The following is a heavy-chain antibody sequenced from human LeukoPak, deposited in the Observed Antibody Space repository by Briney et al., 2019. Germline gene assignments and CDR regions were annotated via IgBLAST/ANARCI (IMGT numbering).Heavy chain of an antibody. D-gene: IGHD2-21*01. Sequence: GGSLRLSCAASGFTFSIHSMSWVRQAPGKGLEWVANVKEAGGEGNYVDSVKGRFTISRDNAKNSVYLQMNSLRAEDTAMYYCANGRGEGWGQGTLVTVSS. J-gene: IGHJ4*02. V-gene: IGHV3-7*01. CDR2: VKEAGGEG. CDR3: ANGRGEG. CDR1: GFTFSIHS.